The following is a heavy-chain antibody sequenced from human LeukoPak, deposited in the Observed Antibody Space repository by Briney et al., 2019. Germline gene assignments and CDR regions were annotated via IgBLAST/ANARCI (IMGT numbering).Heavy chain of an antibody. V-gene: IGHV4-39*07. J-gene: IGHJ4*02. CDR1: DDSVTSSSYY. Sequence: SETLSLTCSVSDDSVTSSSYYWGWIRQSSGRGLEWVGSIYSRGTTFYNPSLKSRVTMSVATSKNQFSLNLSSVTAADTAVYYCAGKDYYGSGSYFYWGQGTLVTVSS. CDR2: IYSRGTT. D-gene: IGHD3-10*01. CDR3: AGKDYYGSGSYFY.